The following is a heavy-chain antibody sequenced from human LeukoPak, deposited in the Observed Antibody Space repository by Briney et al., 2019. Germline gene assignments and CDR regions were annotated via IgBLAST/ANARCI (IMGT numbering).Heavy chain of an antibody. CDR1: GGSISSSSYY. CDR2: IYYSGST. V-gene: IGHV4-39*07. D-gene: IGHD4-17*01. CDR3: VLYYGDYEVKFDY. J-gene: IGHJ4*02. Sequence: PSETLSLTCTVSGGSISSSSYYWGWIRQPPGKGLEWIGSIYYSGSTYYNPSLKSRVTISVDTSKNQFSLKLSSVTAADTAVYYCVLYYGDYEVKFDYWGQGTLVTVSS.